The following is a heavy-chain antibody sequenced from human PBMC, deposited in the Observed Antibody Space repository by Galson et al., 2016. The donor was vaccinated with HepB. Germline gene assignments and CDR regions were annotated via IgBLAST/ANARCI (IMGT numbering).Heavy chain of an antibody. CDR3: AKGYDFLTGYRDDAFDM. CDR1: GFTFSNCD. V-gene: IGHV3-30*18. CDR2: SSYDGSNK. D-gene: IGHD3-9*01. J-gene: IGHJ3*02. Sequence: SLRLSCAASGFTFSNCDMHWVRQAPGKGLEWVAGSSYDGSNKYYADSVKGRFTISRDKSKNTLYLQMNSLRPEDTAVYYCAKGYDFLTGYRDDAFDMWGQGTMVTVSS.